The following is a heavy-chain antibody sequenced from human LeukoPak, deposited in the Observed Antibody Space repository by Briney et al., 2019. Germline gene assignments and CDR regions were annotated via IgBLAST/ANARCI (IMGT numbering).Heavy chain of an antibody. CDR3: AREGDFDAFDI. CDR2: INPNSGGT. J-gene: IGHJ3*02. V-gene: IGHV1-2*02. Sequence: GASVKVSCKASGYTFTGYYMHWVRQAPGQGLEWMGWINPNSGGTNYAQNFQGRVTMTRDTSISTAYMELTRLRSDDTAVYYCAREGDFDAFDIWGQGTMVTVSS. CDR1: GYTFTGYY. D-gene: IGHD3-16*01.